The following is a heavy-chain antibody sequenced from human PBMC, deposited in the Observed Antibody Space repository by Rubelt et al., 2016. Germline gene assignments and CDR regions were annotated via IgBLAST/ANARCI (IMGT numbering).Heavy chain of an antibody. Sequence: QVQLQESGPGLVKPSVTLSLTCTVSGGSISSYSWSWIRQPPGKGLAWIGYIYYSGSTNYNPYLTSRVTISVDTSKNQFSLKLSSVTAADTAVYYCARGDPDRGSRTVTLDYWGQGTLVTVSS. V-gene: IGHV4-59*01. CDR1: GGSISSYS. CDR3: ARGDPDRGSRTVTLDY. D-gene: IGHD4-17*01. CDR2: IYYSGST. J-gene: IGHJ4*02.